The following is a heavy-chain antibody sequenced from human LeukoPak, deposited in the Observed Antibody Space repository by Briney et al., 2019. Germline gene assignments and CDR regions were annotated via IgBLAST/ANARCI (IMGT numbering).Heavy chain of an antibody. CDR1: GLTLSTYW. D-gene: IGHD3-10*01. Sequence: GGSLRLSCAASGLTLSTYWMSWVRQAPGKGLEWVANIKQDGSEKYYVDSVKGRFTISRDNAKNSLYLQMNSLRVEDTAVYYCAKVAKYYYGSETYYFFDYWGQGTLVTASS. CDR3: AKVAKYYYGSETYYFFDY. CDR2: IKQDGSEK. J-gene: IGHJ4*02. V-gene: IGHV3-7*01.